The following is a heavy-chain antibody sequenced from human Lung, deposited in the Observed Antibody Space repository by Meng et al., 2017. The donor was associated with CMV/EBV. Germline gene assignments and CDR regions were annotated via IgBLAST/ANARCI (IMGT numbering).Heavy chain of an antibody. Sequence: ASVKVSCKASGYTFTSYYMHWVRQAPGQGLEWMGIINPSGGSTSYAQKFQGRVTMTRDTSTSTVYMELSSLRSEDTAVYYCAREGVIVGATHAFDIWGQGTMVXVSS. J-gene: IGHJ3*02. D-gene: IGHD1-26*01. V-gene: IGHV1-46*01. CDR3: AREGVIVGATHAFDI. CDR1: GYTFTSYY. CDR2: INPSGGST.